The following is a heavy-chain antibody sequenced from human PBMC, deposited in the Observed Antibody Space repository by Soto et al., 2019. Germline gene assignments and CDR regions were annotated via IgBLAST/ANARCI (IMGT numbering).Heavy chain of an antibody. CDR2: ISYDGSNK. CDR1: GFTFSSYA. D-gene: IGHD3-10*01. CDR3: ARVRETSYGGLDY. V-gene: IGHV3-30-3*01. Sequence: QVQRVESGGGVVQPGRSLRLSCAASGFTFSSYAMHWVRQAPGKGLEWVAIISYDGSNKYYADSVKGRFTISRDNSKNPLYLQMNSLRAEDTAVYFCARVRETSYGGLDYWGQGTLVTVSS. J-gene: IGHJ4*02.